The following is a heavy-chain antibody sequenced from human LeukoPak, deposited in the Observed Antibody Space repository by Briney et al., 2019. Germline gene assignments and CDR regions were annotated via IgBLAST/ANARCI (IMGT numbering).Heavy chain of an antibody. CDR1: GGSISSYY. CDR2: IYTSGST. V-gene: IGHV4-4*07. Sequence: SETLSLTCTVSGGSISSYYWSWIRQPAGKGLEWIGRIYTSGSTNYNPSLKSRVTMSVDTSKNQFSLKLSSVTAADTAVYYCARQRYSGSYSCWFDPWGQGTLVTVSS. CDR3: ARQRYSGSYSCWFDP. J-gene: IGHJ5*02. D-gene: IGHD1-26*01.